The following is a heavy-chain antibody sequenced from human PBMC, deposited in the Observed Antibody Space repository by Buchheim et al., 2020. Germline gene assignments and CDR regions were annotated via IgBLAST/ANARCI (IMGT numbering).Heavy chain of an antibody. CDR3: ARGRRITIFGVVMSIAAAGLDY. V-gene: IGHV1-2*04. Sequence: QVQLVQSGAEVKKPGASVKVSCKASGYTFTGYYMHWVRQAPGQGLEWMGWINPNSGGTNYAQKFQGWVTMTRDTSISTAYMELSRLRSDDTAVYYCARGRRITIFGVVMSIAAAGLDYWGQGTL. CDR2: INPNSGGT. J-gene: IGHJ4*02. D-gene: IGHD3-3*01. CDR1: GYTFTGYY.